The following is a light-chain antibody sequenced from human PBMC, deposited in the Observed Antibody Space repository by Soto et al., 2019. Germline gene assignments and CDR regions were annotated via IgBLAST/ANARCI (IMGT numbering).Light chain of an antibody. CDR2: INN. J-gene: IGLJ1*01. CDR1: GSNIGSNT. CDR3: AAWDDSLNGLV. V-gene: IGLV1-44*01. Sequence: QSVLTQPPSASGTPGQRVTISCSGRGSNIGSNTVNWYQQLPGTAPKLLTYINNQRPSGVPDRFSGSKSGTSASLAISGLQSEDEADYYCAAWDDSLNGLVFGTGTKLTVL.